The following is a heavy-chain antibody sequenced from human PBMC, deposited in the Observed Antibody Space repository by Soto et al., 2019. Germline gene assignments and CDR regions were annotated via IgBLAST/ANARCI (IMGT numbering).Heavy chain of an antibody. V-gene: IGHV3-30*18. CDR3: ANASGYDPFAY. CDR1: GFTFSNYG. D-gene: IGHD5-12*01. CDR2: ISYDGSNK. J-gene: IGHJ4*02. Sequence: QVQMVESGGGVVQPGRSLRLSCAASGFTFSNYGMYWVRQAPGKGLEWVTGISYDGSNKYYADSVKGRFTISRDNSKNTLYLQMNSRRAEETAVYYSANASGYDPFAYWGQGTLVTVPS.